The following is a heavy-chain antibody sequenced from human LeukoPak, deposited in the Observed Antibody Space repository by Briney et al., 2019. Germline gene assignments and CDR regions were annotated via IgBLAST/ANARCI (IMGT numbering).Heavy chain of an antibody. Sequence: SETLSLTCTVSGYSISSGYYWGWIRQPPGKGLEWIGSIYHSGSTYYNPSLKSRVTISVDTSKNQFSLKLSSVTAADTAVYYCAKVVPAAPDMYLGDWFDPWGQGTLVTVSS. CDR3: AKVVPAAPDMYLGDWFDP. CDR1: GYSISSGYY. CDR2: IYHSGST. V-gene: IGHV4-38-2*02. D-gene: IGHD2-2*01. J-gene: IGHJ5*02.